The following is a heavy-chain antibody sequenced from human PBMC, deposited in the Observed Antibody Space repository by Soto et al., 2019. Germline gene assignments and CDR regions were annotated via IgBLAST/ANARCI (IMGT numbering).Heavy chain of an antibody. D-gene: IGHD3-22*01. V-gene: IGHV4-30-2*01. CDR3: ARSSRYYYDSSGSFDY. CDR1: GGSISSGGYS. Sequence: SETLSLTCAVSGGSISSGGYSWSWIRQPPGKGLEWIGYIYHSGSTYYNPSLKSRVTISVDRSKNQFSLKLSSVTAADTAVYYCARSSRYYYDSSGSFDYWGQGTLVTVSS. CDR2: IYHSGST. J-gene: IGHJ4*02.